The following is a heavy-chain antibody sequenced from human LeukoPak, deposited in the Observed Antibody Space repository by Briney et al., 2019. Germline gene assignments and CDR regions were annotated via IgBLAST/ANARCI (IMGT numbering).Heavy chain of an antibody. CDR3: ARRGGDMPARGFMDV. CDR2: IYHSGST. J-gene: IGHJ6*03. D-gene: IGHD3-16*01. Sequence: SETLSLTCTVSGYSISSGYYWGWIRQPPGKGLEWIGSIYHSGSTYYNPSLKSRISVDTSKNQFSLKLSSVTAADTAVYYCARRGGDMPARGFMDVWGKGTTVTVSS. V-gene: IGHV4-38-2*02. CDR1: GYSISSGYY.